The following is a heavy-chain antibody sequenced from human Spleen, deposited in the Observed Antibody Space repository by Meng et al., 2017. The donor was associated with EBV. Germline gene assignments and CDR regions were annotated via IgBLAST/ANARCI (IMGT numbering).Heavy chain of an antibody. D-gene: IGHD2-2*01. J-gene: IGHJ4*02. CDR1: DGSISSSYYY. V-gene: IGHV4-39*01. CDR3: ARPGYCGEPSCYHRERPFDY. CDR2: IYYSGTT. Sequence: QLRLPDSGPRLVKPSATLAPTRIVSDGSISSSYYYWGWIRQPPGKGLEWIGSIYYSGTTHYIPSLESRVTISVDTSKNQLSLKLTYVTAADTGVYYCARPGYCGEPSCYHRERPFDYWGQGTLVTVSS.